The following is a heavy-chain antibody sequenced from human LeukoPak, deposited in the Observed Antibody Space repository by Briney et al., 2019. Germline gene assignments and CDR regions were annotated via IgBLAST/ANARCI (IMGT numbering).Heavy chain of an antibody. CDR1: GGTFSSYA. CDR3: ARMDYCSGGSCLEDY. Sequence: VASVKVSCKASGGTFSSYAISWVRQAPGQGLEWMGRIIPILGIANYAQKFQGRVTITADKSTSTAYMELSSLRSEGTAVYYCARMDYCSGGSCLEDYWGQGTLVTVSS. V-gene: IGHV1-69*04. D-gene: IGHD2-15*01. J-gene: IGHJ4*02. CDR2: IIPILGIA.